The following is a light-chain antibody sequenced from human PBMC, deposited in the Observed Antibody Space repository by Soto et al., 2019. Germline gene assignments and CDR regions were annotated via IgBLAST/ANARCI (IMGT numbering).Light chain of an antibody. Sequence: DIQMTQSPSTLSSSVGERVTITCRASQSISSWLAWYQQKPGQAPKLLIYKASTLQSGVPTRFSGSGAGTDFTLIISRLQPDDFATYYCQYYNAFWTFGQGTRVEIK. CDR3: QYYNAFWT. V-gene: IGKV1-5*03. J-gene: IGKJ1*01. CDR1: QSISSW. CDR2: KAS.